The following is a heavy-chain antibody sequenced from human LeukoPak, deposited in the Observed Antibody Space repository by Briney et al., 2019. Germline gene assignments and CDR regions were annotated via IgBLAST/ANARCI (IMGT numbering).Heavy chain of an antibody. CDR1: GDSVSRNNAA. J-gene: IGHJ4*02. Sequence: SQTLSLTCAISGDSVSRNNAAWNWIRQSPSRGLEWLGRTYYRSKWCNDYAVSVKSRITINADTSENQFSLHLNAVTPEDTAIYYCAGGYALDYWGQGSPVTVSS. D-gene: IGHD2-2*01. V-gene: IGHV6-1*01. CDR2: TYYRSKWCN. CDR3: AGGYALDY.